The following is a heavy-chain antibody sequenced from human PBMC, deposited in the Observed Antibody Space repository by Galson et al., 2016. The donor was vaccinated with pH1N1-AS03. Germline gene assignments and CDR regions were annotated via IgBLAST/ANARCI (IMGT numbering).Heavy chain of an antibody. Sequence: SCKASGYIFTGFYVHWVRQAPGQGLEWMGWINPNNGVTNYAQKFQAWVTMTGDTSISTAYLELYGLKSDDTAVYYCARDPRGPCFSATCATTYYFGMDVWGQGTTVIVSS. V-gene: IGHV1-2*04. D-gene: IGHD2/OR15-2a*01. CDR2: INPNNGVT. CDR3: ARDPRGPCFSATCATTYYFGMDV. J-gene: IGHJ6*02. CDR1: GYIFTGFY.